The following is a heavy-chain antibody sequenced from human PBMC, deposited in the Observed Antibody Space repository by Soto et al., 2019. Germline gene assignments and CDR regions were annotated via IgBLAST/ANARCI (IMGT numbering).Heavy chain of an antibody. CDR2: IIPIFGTA. CDR3: ARGGEDFWSGPTFYYYGMDV. CDR1: GGTFSSYA. J-gene: IGHJ6*02. Sequence: SVKVSCKASGGTFSSYAISWVRRAPGQGLEWMGGIIPIFGTANYAQKFQGRVTITADESTSTAYMELSSLRSEDTAVYYCARGGEDFWSGPTFYYYGMDVWGQGTTVTVSS. V-gene: IGHV1-69*13. D-gene: IGHD3-3*01.